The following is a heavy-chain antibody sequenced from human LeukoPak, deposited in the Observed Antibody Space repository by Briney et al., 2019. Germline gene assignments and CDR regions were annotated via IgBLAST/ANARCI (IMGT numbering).Heavy chain of an antibody. J-gene: IGHJ4*02. D-gene: IGHD3-16*01. CDR3: AVKITPQFPFGL. CDR2: ISYDGSNK. CDR1: GFTFSSYA. Sequence: GRSLRLSCAASGFTFSSYAMHWVRQAPGKGLEWVAVISYDGSNKYYADSVKGRFTISRDNSKNTLYLQMNSLRAEDTAVYYRAVKITPQFPFGLWGQGTLVTVSS. V-gene: IGHV3-30-3*01.